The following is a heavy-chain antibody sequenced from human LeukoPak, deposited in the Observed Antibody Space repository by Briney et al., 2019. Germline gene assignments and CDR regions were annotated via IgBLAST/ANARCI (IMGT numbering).Heavy chain of an antibody. CDR2: TYPGGSET. CDR1: GYSFSTYW. J-gene: IGHJ4*02. D-gene: IGHD5-24*01. CDR3: ARASRDGYNQNFDH. V-gene: IGHV5-51*01. Sequence: GESLKISCKGLGYSFSTYWNAWVRQRPGKGLEWMGITYPGGSETRCDPSFQGQVTISADTSTSTAYLQWSSLRASDTAMYYCARASRDGYNQNFDHWGQGTQVTVSS.